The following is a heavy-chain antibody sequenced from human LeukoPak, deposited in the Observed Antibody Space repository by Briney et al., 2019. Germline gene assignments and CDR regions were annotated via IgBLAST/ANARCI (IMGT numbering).Heavy chain of an antibody. J-gene: IGHJ6*02. D-gene: IGHD2-15*01. Sequence: GSLRLSCAASGFTFSSYSMNWVRQAPGKGLEWVSYISSSSSTIYYADSVKGRFTISRDNAKNSLYLQMNSLRDEDTAVYYCARDPKRGIIRRIYYYYGMDVWGQGTTVTVSS. V-gene: IGHV3-48*02. CDR3: ARDPKRGIIRRIYYYYGMDV. CDR2: ISSSSSTI. CDR1: GFTFSSYS.